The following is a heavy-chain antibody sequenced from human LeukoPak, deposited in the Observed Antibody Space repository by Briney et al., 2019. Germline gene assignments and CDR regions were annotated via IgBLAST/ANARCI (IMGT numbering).Heavy chain of an antibody. J-gene: IGHJ4*02. D-gene: IGHD3-9*01. V-gene: IGHV3-23*01. CDR1: GFTFSSYA. Sequence: GGSLRLSCTASGFTFSSYAMNWVRQAPGKGLEWVSGIGAGGTFTYYADSVKGRFTISRDNSKNTLYLQMNSLRTEDTAVYYCAKAEGYDILTGLDYWGQGTLVTVSS. CDR3: AKAEGYDILTGLDY. CDR2: IGAGGTFT.